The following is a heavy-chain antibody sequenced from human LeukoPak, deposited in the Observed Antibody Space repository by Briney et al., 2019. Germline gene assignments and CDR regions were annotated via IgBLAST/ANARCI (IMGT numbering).Heavy chain of an antibody. V-gene: IGHV3-74*01. CDR3: VPAESD. J-gene: IGHJ4*02. Sequence: PGGSLRLSCAASGFSFSTYAMYWVRQAPGKGLEWVSLMNGDGSRINYADSVKGRFTISRDNAKNTLYLQMNSLRDEDTGAYYCVPAESDWGQGTLVTVSS. CDR2: MNGDGSRI. CDR1: GFSFSTYA.